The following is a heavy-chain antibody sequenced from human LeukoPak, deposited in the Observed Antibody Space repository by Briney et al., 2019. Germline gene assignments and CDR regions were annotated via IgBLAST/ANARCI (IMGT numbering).Heavy chain of an antibody. D-gene: IGHD5-24*01. V-gene: IGHV4-34*01. CDR2: IDHRGDT. J-gene: IGHJ4*03. CDR1: GGSFSRYY. CDR3: ARGATISETGYFDF. Sequence: SETLSLTCAVYGGSFSRYYWSWIRQSPGKGLEWIAEIDHRGDTNYNPSVRSRVTISVDTSKNQFSLKVESLSAADTAVYYCARGATISETGYFDFWGQGTLVTVSS.